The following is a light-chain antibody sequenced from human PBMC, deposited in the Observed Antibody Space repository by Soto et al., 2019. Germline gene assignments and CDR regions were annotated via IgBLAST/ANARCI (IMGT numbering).Light chain of an antibody. CDR1: SSNIGAGYD. J-gene: IGLJ2*01. CDR2: GNT. V-gene: IGLV1-40*01. Sequence: QLVLTQPPSVSGAPGQRVTISCTGSSSNIGAGYDVHWYQQLPVRAPKLLIYGNTNRPSGVPDRFSGSKSGTSASLAITGLQAEDEADYYCLSFDSSLSVVFGGGTKLTVL. CDR3: LSFDSSLSVV.